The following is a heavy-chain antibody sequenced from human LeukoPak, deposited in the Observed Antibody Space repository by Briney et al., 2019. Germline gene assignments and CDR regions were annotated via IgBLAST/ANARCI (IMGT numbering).Heavy chain of an antibody. CDR1: GYTLTELS. CDR2: FDPEDGET. J-gene: IGHJ6*03. V-gene: IGHV1-24*01. D-gene: IGHD5/OR15-5a*01. Sequence: EASVKVSCKVSGYTLTELSMHWVRQAPGKGLEWMGGFDPEDGETIYAQKFQGRVTMTTDTSTSTAYMELRSLRSDDTAVYYCARAPKSTKPLYYYYYMDVWGKGTTVTVSS. CDR3: ARAPKSTKPLYYYYYMDV.